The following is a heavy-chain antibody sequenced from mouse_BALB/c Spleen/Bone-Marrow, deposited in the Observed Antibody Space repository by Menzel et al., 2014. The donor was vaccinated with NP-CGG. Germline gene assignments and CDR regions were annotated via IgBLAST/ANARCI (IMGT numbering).Heavy chain of an antibody. CDR2: ISSGGSNT. CDR3: ARQRGYTYAMYY. D-gene: IGHD2-2*01. V-gene: IGHV5-12-1*01. CDR1: GFAFSGYE. Sequence: EVKLMESGGGLVKPGGSLKFSCAASGFAFSGYEMSWVRPTPEKRLEWVAYISSGGSNTYYPDIVKGRFTISRDNAKNTLFLQMSSLKSEDTAMCCCARQRGYTYAMYYWGQGISVTVSS. J-gene: IGHJ4*01.